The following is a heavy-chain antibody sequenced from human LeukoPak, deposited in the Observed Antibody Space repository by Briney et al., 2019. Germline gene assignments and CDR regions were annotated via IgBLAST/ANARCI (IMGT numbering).Heavy chain of an antibody. J-gene: IGHJ4*02. D-gene: IGHD1-26*01. CDR3: ARFIVGATDYFDY. CDR2: IYPGDSDT. V-gene: IGHV5-51*01. CDR1: GYSFTSYW. Sequence: GESLKISCKGSGYSFTSYWIAWVRQMPGKGLEWMGIIYPGDSDTRYSPYFQGQVTISADKSISTAYLQWSSLKASDTAMYYCARFIVGATDYFDYWGQGTLVTVSS.